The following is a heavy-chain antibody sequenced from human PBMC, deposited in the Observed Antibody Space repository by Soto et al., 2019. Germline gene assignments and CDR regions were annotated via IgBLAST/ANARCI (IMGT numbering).Heavy chain of an antibody. J-gene: IGHJ4*02. CDR1: GFTFGTYA. CDR2: ISGRDLST. Sequence: GGSLRLSCAASGFTFGTYAMSWVRQAPGRGLEWVSGISGRDLSTYYADSVKGRFTISRDNSKSTLYLQMNSLGAEDTAVYYCAKEMGYCFDYWGQGALVTVSS. CDR3: AKEMGYCFDY. V-gene: IGHV3-23*01.